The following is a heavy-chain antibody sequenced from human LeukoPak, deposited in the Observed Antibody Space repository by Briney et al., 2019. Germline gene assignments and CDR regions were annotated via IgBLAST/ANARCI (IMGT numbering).Heavy chain of an antibody. D-gene: IGHD1-26*01. CDR3: SRECGAFCRFGY. CDR2: VSLAGQT. Sequence: SETLSLTCDVSGGSISNTNWWSWVRQPPGQGLEWIGEVSLAGQTNYNPSLNGRVTMSLDESSNQLSLKLTSVTAAVTAIYYCSRECGAFCRFGYWGQGTLVIVPS. J-gene: IGHJ4*02. V-gene: IGHV4-4*02. CDR1: GGSISNTNW.